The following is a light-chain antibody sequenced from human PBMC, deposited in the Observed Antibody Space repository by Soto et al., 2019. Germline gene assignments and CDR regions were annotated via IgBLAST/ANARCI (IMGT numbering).Light chain of an antibody. J-gene: IGLJ1*01. Sequence: QSALTQPASVSGSPGQSITISCTGTSSDVGGYNYVSWYQQHPGKAPKLMIFEVSNRPSGVSYRFSGSKSGNTSSLTISGRQADDEADYYCSSYTSSSTLYVFCSGTKLTVL. CDR1: SSDVGGYNY. V-gene: IGLV2-14*01. CDR2: EVS. CDR3: SSYTSSSTLYV.